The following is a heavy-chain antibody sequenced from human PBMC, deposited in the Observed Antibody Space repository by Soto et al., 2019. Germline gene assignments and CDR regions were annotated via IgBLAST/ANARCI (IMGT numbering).Heavy chain of an antibody. Sequence: QVQLMQSGAEVKKPGSSVKVSCKASGDTFSSYEIKWVRQAPGQGLEWMGGIIPMSGTANYARKFQGRVTITADESRTTANMELSSLRSEDTAVYYCARRGLGVGDRPPQYYFDYWGQGTLVTVSP. CDR1: GDTFSSYE. CDR3: ARRGLGVGDRPPQYYFDY. CDR2: IIPMSGTA. J-gene: IGHJ4*02. V-gene: IGHV1-69*01. D-gene: IGHD4-17*01.